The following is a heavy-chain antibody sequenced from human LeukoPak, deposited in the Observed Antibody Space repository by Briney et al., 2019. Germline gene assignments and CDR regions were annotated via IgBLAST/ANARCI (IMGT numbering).Heavy chain of an antibody. V-gene: IGHV1-46*03. Sequence: ASVKVSCKASGYPFTRYYMHWVRQAPGQGLEWMGIINPSGGSTSYAQKFQGRVTMTRDTSTSTVFMELSSLRSEDTAVYYCTSSSWSLPLDYWGQGTLVTVSS. CDR1: GYPFTRYY. D-gene: IGHD6-13*01. J-gene: IGHJ4*02. CDR3: TSSSWSLPLDY. CDR2: INPSGGST.